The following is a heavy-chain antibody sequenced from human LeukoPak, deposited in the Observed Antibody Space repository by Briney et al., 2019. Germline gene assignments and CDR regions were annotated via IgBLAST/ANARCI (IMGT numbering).Heavy chain of an antibody. CDR3: AKDGDSTGWYNWFDP. CDR2: ISWNSGTI. D-gene: IGHD6-19*01. J-gene: IGHJ5*02. CDR1: GFTFDDYD. V-gene: IGHV3-9*01. Sequence: GGSLRLSCAASGFTFDDYDMRSVRQPPGEGREWVSCISWNSGTIAYAESVKGRFTISRDNAKNSLYMEKNRLRDEDTALYYYAKDGDSTGWYNWFDPWGQGTLVTVSS.